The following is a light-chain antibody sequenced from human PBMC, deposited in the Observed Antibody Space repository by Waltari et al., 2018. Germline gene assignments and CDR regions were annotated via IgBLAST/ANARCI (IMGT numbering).Light chain of an antibody. Sequence: DIQMTQSPCSLSASVGDRVTITCQASQGISNYLHWYQQKPVKAPKLLIYDASNLETGVPSRFSGSGSGTDFTFTISSLQPEDIATYYCQQYDNLPLTFGGGTKVEIK. CDR2: DAS. V-gene: IGKV1-33*01. CDR3: QQYDNLPLT. J-gene: IGKJ4*01. CDR1: QGISNY.